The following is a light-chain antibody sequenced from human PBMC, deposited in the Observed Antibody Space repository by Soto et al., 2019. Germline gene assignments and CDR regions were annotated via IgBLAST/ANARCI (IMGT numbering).Light chain of an antibody. CDR2: GVS. CDR3: KQYVSAPIT. CDR1: QSLSSNY. V-gene: IGKV3-20*01. J-gene: IGKJ5*01. Sequence: EIVMTQSPATLSVSPGERATLSCRASQSLSSNYLAWYQQKPGQAHRLLIYGVSSRATGVPVSFSGSGSGTDFTLTIRRLEPEDFAVYYCKQYVSAPITFGQGTRLEIK.